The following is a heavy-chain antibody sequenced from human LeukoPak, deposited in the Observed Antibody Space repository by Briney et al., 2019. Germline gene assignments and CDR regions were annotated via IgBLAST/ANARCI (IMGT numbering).Heavy chain of an antibody. Sequence: PSETLSLTCTLSGGSISTYYWSWVRQPPGKGLEWIGYIYYTGSTDYDSSLKSRVTMSVDTSKNQFSLKLSSVTAADTAVYSCARGSVRGEFDPWGQGTLVTVSS. CDR3: ARGSVRGEFDP. D-gene: IGHD3-10*01. V-gene: IGHV4-59*01. CDR1: GGSISTYY. J-gene: IGHJ5*02. CDR2: IYYTGST.